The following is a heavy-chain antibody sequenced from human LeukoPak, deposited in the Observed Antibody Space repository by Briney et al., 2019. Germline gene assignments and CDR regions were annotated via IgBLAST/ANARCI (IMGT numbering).Heavy chain of an antibody. J-gene: IGHJ5*02. V-gene: IGHV1-8*01. CDR1: GYTFTCYD. Sequence: ASVKLSCKASGYTFTCYDINWVREATGQGLEWMGWMNPNSGNTGYAQKFQGRVTMTRNTSISTAYMELSSLRSEDTAVYYCARVRRRNWFDPWSQATLVTVSS. CDR3: ARVRRRNWFDP. CDR2: MNPNSGNT.